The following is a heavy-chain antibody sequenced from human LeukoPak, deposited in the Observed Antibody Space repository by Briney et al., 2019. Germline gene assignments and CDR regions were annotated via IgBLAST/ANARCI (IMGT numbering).Heavy chain of an antibody. Sequence: SETLSLTCTFSGGSMSGQFWSWFRQPPGKGLEWIGYVHSSGSTNYNPSLKSRVTISIDTSKNQFSLNLSSATAADTALYYCARHVSVTPWFFDLWGRGTLVTVSS. CDR1: GGSMSGQF. D-gene: IGHD4-17*01. V-gene: IGHV4-59*08. CDR2: VHSSGST. CDR3: ARHVSVTPWFFDL. J-gene: IGHJ2*01.